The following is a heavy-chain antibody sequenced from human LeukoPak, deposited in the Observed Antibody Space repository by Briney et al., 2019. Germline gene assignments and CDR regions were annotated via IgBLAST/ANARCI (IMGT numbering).Heavy chain of an antibody. CDR1: GYTFTDYY. CDR2: INPNSGGT. V-gene: IGHV1-2*02. D-gene: IGHD3-10*01. CDR3: ARVRHYGSGSTPAYGMDV. J-gene: IGHJ6*02. Sequence: ASVKVSCKASGYTFTDYYMHWVRQAPGQGLEWMGWINPNSGGTNYAQKFQGRVTMTTDTSISTAYMEVSRLRSDDTAVYYCARVRHYGSGSTPAYGMDVWGQGTTVTVSS.